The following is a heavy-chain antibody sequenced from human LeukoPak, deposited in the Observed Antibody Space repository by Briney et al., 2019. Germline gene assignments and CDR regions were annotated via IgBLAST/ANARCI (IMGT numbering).Heavy chain of an antibody. V-gene: IGHV3-30*18. CDR3: AKPYKYGVRDVHFDY. CDR1: AITFSSYG. CDR2: ISNDGSNE. J-gene: IGHJ4*02. D-gene: IGHD5-24*01. Sequence: GGSLRLSCAASAITFSSYGMHWVRQAPGKGLEWVAAISNDGSNEYYADSVKGRFTISRDNSKNTLYLQMNSLRAEDTAVYYCAKPYKYGVRDVHFDYWGQGTLVTVSS.